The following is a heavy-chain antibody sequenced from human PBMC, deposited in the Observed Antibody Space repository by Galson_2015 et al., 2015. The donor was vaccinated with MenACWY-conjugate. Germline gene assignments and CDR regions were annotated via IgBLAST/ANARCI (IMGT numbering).Heavy chain of an antibody. CDR2: ILPTDAK. J-gene: IGHJ4*02. V-gene: IGHV2-26*01. CDR3: GRLTRAGDRGD. CDR1: GFSLSNPRMG. D-gene: IGHD2-21*02. Sequence: PALVKPTQTLTLTCTVSGFSLSNPRMGVYWIRQPPGKALEWLAHILPTDAKSYNTSLRSRLTISQDTSKSQGGLTMTNMDPVDTGSYYCGRLTRAGDRGDWGQGTLVTVSS.